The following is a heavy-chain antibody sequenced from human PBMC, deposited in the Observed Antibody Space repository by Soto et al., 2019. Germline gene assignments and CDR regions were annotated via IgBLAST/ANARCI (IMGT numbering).Heavy chain of an antibody. V-gene: IGHV1-46*01. CDR2: INPSGGST. CDR3: ARREIYCSSTSCLLFDY. CDR1: GYTFISYY. Sequence: GASVKVSCKASGYTFISYYMHWVRQAPGQGLEWMGIINPSGGSTSYAQKFQGRVTMTRDTSTSTVYMELSSLRSEDTAVYYCARREIYCSSTSCLLFDYWGQGTLVTVSS. J-gene: IGHJ4*02. D-gene: IGHD2-2*01.